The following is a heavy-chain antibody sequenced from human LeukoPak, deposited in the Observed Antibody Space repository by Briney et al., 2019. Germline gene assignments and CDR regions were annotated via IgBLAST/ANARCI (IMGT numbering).Heavy chain of an antibody. J-gene: IGHJ4*02. V-gene: IGHV3-30*02. CDR2: IRYDGSNK. Sequence: GGSLRLSCAASGFTFSSYGMHWVRQAPGKGLEWVAFIRYDGSNKYYADSVKGRFTISRDNSKNTLYLQMNSLRAEDTAVYYCARDLRELRHWGPWYFDYWGQGTLVTVSS. D-gene: IGHD3-16*01. CDR1: GFTFSSYG. CDR3: ARDLRELRHWGPWYFDY.